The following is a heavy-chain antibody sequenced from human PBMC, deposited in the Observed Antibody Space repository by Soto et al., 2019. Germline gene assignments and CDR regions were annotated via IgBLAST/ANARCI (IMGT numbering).Heavy chain of an antibody. CDR2: ISAYNGNT. J-gene: IGHJ4*02. CDR1: GYTFTSYG. D-gene: IGHD4-17*01. CDR3: ASGTTVETGNY. V-gene: IGHV1-18*01. Sequence: QVQLVQSGAEVKKPGASVKVSCKASGYTFTSYGISWVRQAPGQGLEWMGGISAYNGNTTYAQKLHGRVTMTTDTSTRTAYMELRRLRSDDTAVYYCASGTTVETGNYWGQGTLVTVSS.